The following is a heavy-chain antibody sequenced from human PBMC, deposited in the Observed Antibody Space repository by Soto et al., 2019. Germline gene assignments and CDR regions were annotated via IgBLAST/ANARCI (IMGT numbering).Heavy chain of an antibody. D-gene: IGHD3-22*01. CDR2: IGIGSSTK. Sequence: EVDLVESGGGLVQSGGSLRLSCAASGFTFRNYGMNWVRQALGKGLEWVSYIGIGSSTKYYADSVKGRFTISRDNAKNSLYLQMNSLRAEDTAVYYCARDQLYYNDISGRPLNAFDVWGQGTMVTVSS. V-gene: IGHV3-48*01. CDR3: ARDQLYYNDISGRPLNAFDV. J-gene: IGHJ3*01. CDR1: GFTFRNYG.